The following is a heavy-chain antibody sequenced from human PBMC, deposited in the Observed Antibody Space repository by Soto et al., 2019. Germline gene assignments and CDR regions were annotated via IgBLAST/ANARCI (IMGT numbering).Heavy chain of an antibody. J-gene: IGHJ6*02. Sequence: ASVKVSCKASGYTFTGYYIHWVRQAPGQGLEWMGWINPNSGGTSYAQKFQGWVTMTRDTSISTAYMDLSRLISDDTAGYYCARDNCSGGSCYSDARMDVCGQGTTVTVSS. D-gene: IGHD2-15*01. V-gene: IGHV1-2*04. CDR1: GYTFTGYY. CDR3: ARDNCSGGSCYSDARMDV. CDR2: INPNSGGT.